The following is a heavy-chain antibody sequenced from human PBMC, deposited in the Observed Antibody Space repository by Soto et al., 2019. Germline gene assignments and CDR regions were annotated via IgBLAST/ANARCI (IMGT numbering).Heavy chain of an antibody. CDR1: GFTFSKYW. D-gene: IGHD2-8*01. CDR2: INQDGSEK. Sequence: PGVSLRLSCAASGFTFSKYWMSWVRQAPGKGLEWVASINQDGSEKNNVDSVKGRFTISRDNAKNSLYLQMDSLRAEDTAVYYCAKNHVSHEFRGQGALVTVSS. J-gene: IGHJ4*02. CDR3: AKNHVSHEF. V-gene: IGHV3-7*01.